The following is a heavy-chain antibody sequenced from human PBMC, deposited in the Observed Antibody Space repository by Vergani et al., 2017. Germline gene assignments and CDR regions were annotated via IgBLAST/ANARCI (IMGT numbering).Heavy chain of an antibody. Sequence: EVQLVESGGGLVKPGGSLRLSCAASGFSFSSYSMNWVRQAPGKGLEWVSAISGSGGSTYYADSVKGRFTISRDNSKNTLYLQMNSLRAEDTAVYYCAKDTPPIVVVPAAPHDAFDIWGQGTMVTVSS. CDR2: ISGSGGST. CDR1: GFSFSSYS. CDR3: AKDTPPIVVVPAAPHDAFDI. V-gene: IGHV3-23*04. D-gene: IGHD2-2*01. J-gene: IGHJ3*02.